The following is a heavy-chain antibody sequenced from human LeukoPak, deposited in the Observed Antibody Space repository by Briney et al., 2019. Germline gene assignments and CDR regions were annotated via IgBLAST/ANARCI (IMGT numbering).Heavy chain of an antibody. Sequence: GGSLRLSCAASGFTVRRNYISWVRQAPGGGLEWVSVIYSGGSTYYADSVKGRFTLPRDSSKNTLYLQMNSLRAEDTAVYYCAREKEGNWFDPWGQGTLVTVYS. CDR2: IYSGGST. V-gene: IGHV3-53*01. CDR1: GFTVRRNY. CDR3: AREKEGNWFDP. J-gene: IGHJ5*02.